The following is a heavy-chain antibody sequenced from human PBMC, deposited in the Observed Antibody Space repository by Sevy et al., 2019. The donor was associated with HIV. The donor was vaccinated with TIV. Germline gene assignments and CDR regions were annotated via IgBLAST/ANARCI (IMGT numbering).Heavy chain of an antibody. CDR2: IKQDGSEK. CDR3: AREGPNWGFVMDV. V-gene: IGHV3-7*03. Sequence: GGSLRLSCAASGFTFSTYWMTWVRQAPGKGLEWVANIKQDGSEKYYVDSVKGRFTISRDNAKNSLYLQMNGLRAEDTAVYYCAREGPNWGFVMDVWGKGTTVTVSS. D-gene: IGHD7-27*01. CDR1: GFTFSTYW. J-gene: IGHJ6*03.